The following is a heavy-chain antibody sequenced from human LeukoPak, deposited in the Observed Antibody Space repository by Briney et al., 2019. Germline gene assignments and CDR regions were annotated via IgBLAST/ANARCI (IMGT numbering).Heavy chain of an antibody. Sequence: GGSLRLSCAASGFTFSTHWMTWVRQAPGKGLEWVANINQAGTEKYYVDSVKGRFTISRDNAKNSLYLQMNSLRAEDTAVYYCAELGITMIGGVWGKGTTVTISS. V-gene: IGHV3-7*01. CDR1: GFTFSTHW. J-gene: IGHJ6*04. CDR2: INQAGTEK. CDR3: AELGITMIGGV. D-gene: IGHD3-10*02.